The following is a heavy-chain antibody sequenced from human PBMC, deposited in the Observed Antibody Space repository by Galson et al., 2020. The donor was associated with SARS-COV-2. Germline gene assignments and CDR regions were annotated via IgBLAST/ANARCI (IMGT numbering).Heavy chain of an antibody. D-gene: IGHD3-10*01. J-gene: IGHJ4*02. CDR2: ISWNSGSI. CDR3: APEPYYYGSGIDY. V-gene: IGHV3-9*01. CDR1: GFTFDDYA. Sequence: GGSLRLSCAASGFTFDDYAMHWVRQAPGKGLEWVSGISWNSGSIGYADSVKGRFTISRDNAKNSLYLQMNSLRAEDTALYYCAPEPYYYGSGIDYWGQGTLVTVSS.